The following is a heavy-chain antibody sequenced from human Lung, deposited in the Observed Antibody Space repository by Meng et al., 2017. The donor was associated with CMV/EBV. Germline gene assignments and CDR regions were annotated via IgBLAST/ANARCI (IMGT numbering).Heavy chain of an antibody. CDR1: GFTFTNYW. V-gene: IGHV3-7*01. Sequence: GGSLRLXCAASGFTFTNYWMTWVRQAPGKGLEWVANIKQDGNGKLYVDSVRGRFTISRDNAENLVFLQMNSLRPDDTAVYYCARHVRYRFDYWGQGALVNVSS. CDR2: IKQDGNGK. D-gene: IGHD4-11*01. CDR3: ARHVRYRFDY. J-gene: IGHJ4*02.